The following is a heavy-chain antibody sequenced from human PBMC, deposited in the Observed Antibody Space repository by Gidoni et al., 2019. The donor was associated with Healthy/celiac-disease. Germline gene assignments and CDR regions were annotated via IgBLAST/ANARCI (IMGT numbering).Heavy chain of an antibody. CDR2: ISGSGGST. Sequence: EVQLLESGGGLVQPGGSLRLSCAASGFTFSSYAMSWVRQAPGKGLEWVSAISGSGGSTYYADSVKGRFTISRDNSKNTLYLQMNSLRAEDTAVYYCAKDLDDILTGYYPAYFDYWGQGTLVTVSS. J-gene: IGHJ4*02. V-gene: IGHV3-23*01. D-gene: IGHD3-9*01. CDR3: AKDLDDILTGYYPAYFDY. CDR1: GFTFSSYA.